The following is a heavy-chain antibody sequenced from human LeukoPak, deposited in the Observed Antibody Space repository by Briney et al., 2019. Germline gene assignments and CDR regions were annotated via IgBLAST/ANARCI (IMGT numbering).Heavy chain of an antibody. J-gene: IGHJ4*02. V-gene: IGHV3-15*01. CDR3: TTEYYYDSSGYYYVGY. CDR2: IKSKTDGWTT. Sequence: GGSLRLSCAASAFTFSNAWMSWVRQAPGKGLEWVARIKSKTDGWTTDYAAPVKGSFTISRDDSKTTLYLQMNSLKTEDTAVYYCTTEYYYDSSGYYYVGYWGQGTLVTVSS. D-gene: IGHD3-22*01. CDR1: AFTFSNAW.